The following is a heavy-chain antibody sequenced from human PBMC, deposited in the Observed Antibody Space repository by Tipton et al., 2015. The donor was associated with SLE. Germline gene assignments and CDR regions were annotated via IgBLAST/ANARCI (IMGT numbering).Heavy chain of an antibody. D-gene: IGHD3-3*01. J-gene: IGHJ5*02. CDR1: GGSISSYY. V-gene: IGHV4-38-2*02. CDR2: IYHSGST. Sequence: TLSLTCTVSGGSISSYYWGWIRQPPGKGLEWIGSIYHSGSTYYNPSLKSRVTISVDTSKNQFSLKLSSVIAADTAVYYCARRATIFGVVTWFDPWGQGTLVTVSS. CDR3: ARRATIFGVVTWFDP.